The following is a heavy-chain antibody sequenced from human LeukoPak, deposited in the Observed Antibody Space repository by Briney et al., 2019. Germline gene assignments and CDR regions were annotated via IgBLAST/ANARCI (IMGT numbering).Heavy chain of an antibody. J-gene: IGHJ4*02. CDR1: GGTLSSYA. D-gene: IGHD3-22*01. CDR3: ARVGYDSSGYYYFDY. Sequence: SVKVSCKASGGTLSSYAISWVRQAPGQGLEWMGGIIPIFGTANYAQKFQGRVTITADESTSTAYMELSSLRSEDTAVYYCARVGYDSSGYYYFDYWGQGTLVTVSS. CDR2: IIPIFGTA. V-gene: IGHV1-69*01.